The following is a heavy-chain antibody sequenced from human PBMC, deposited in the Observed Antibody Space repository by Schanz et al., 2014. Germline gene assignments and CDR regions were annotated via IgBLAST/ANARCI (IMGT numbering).Heavy chain of an antibody. Sequence: QVQLVESGGGVVQPGRSLRLSCAASGFNFSFYGMHWVRQDPGKGLEWVALISYDGGIESYAGSVKGRFTISRDNSKNTLYLQMNSLRAEDTAVYYCAKELPLYGDYEDWGQGTLVTVSS. D-gene: IGHD4-17*01. V-gene: IGHV3-30*18. CDR2: ISYDGGIE. CDR3: AKELPLYGDYED. J-gene: IGHJ4*02. CDR1: GFNFSFYG.